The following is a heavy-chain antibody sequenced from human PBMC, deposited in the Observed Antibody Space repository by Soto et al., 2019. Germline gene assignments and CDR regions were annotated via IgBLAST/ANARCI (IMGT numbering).Heavy chain of an antibody. CDR1: GFTFSSYW. Sequence: EVQLVESGGGLVQPGGSLRLSCAASGFTFSSYWMHWVRQAPGKGLVWVSRINSDGSSTNYADSVKGQFTISRDNAKNTLYLQMNCLRAEDTAVYYRGRGASGSYRLDYWGQGTLVTVSS. V-gene: IGHV3-74*01. J-gene: IGHJ4*02. CDR3: GRGASGSYRLDY. D-gene: IGHD3-10*01. CDR2: INSDGSST.